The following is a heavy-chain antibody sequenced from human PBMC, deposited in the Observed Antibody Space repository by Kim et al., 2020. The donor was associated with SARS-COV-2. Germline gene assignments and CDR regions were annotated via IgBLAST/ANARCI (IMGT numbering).Heavy chain of an antibody. CDR2: ISAYNGNT. J-gene: IGHJ6*02. CDR1: GYTFTSYG. CDR3: ARDIDIVVVPAAIQSYYYGMDV. Sequence: ASVKVSCKASGYTFTSYGISWVRQAPGQGLEWMGWISAYNGNTNYAQKLQGRVTMTTDTSTSTAYMELRSLRSDDTAVNYCARDIDIVVVPAAIQSYYYGMDVWGQGTTVTVSS. V-gene: IGHV1-18*04. D-gene: IGHD2-2*02.